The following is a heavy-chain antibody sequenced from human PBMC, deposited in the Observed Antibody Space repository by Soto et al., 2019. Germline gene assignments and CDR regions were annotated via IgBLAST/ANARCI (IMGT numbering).Heavy chain of an antibody. CDR1: GGTFSSYA. J-gene: IGHJ6*02. V-gene: IGHV1-69*13. CDR3: ERDSSLGLYYYGMDV. CDR2: IIPIFGTA. Sequence: ASVKVSCKASGGTFSSYAISWVRQAPGQGLEWMGGIIPIFGTANYAQKFQGRVTITADESTSTAYMELSSLRSEDTAVYYCERDSSLGLYYYGMDVWGRGTTVTVSS.